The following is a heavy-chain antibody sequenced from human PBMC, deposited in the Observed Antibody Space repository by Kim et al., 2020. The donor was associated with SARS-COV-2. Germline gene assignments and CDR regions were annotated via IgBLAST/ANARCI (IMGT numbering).Heavy chain of an antibody. V-gene: IGHV7-4-1*02. J-gene: IGHJ4*02. CDR1: GYTFTSYA. CDR3: AREAYYYGSGSYHNTPLRTLCY. Sequence: ASVKVSCKASGYTFTSYAMNWVRQAPGQGLEWMGWINTNTGNPTYAQGFTGRFVFSLDTSVSTAYLQISSLKAEDTAVYYCAREAYYYGSGSYHNTPLRTLCYWGQGTLVTVSS. CDR2: INTNTGNP. D-gene: IGHD3-10*01.